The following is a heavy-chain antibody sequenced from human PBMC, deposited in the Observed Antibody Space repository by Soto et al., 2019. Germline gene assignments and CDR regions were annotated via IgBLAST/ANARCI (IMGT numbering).Heavy chain of an antibody. CDR2: ISDSGGST. Sequence: EVKLLEAGGGLVQPGGSLRLSCAASGFTFSSYSMSWVRQAPGKGLEWVSAISDSGGSTYYADSVKGRFTISRDSSKNTLYLQMNSLRAEDTAVYYCARGAVTPDSWCQGTLVTVSS. CDR1: GFTFSSYS. V-gene: IGHV3-23*01. J-gene: IGHJ4*02. D-gene: IGHD3-10*01. CDR3: ARGAVTPDS.